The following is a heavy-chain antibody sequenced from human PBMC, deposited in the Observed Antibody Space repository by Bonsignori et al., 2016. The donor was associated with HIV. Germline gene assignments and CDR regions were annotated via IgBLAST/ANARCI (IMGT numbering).Heavy chain of an antibody. J-gene: IGHJ5*02. V-gene: IGHV3-21*01. D-gene: IGHD6-13*01. CDR2: ISSSSRYI. CDR1: GFTFSNYS. Sequence: EVQLVQSGGGLVKPGGSLRLSCVASGFTFSNYSMNWVRQAPGKGLEWVSYISSSSRYIYYADSVKGRLTISTDSAKTSLYLQMDSLRAEDTAVYYCARSRSRWINPNWFDPWGQGT. CDR3: ARSRSRWINPNWFDP.